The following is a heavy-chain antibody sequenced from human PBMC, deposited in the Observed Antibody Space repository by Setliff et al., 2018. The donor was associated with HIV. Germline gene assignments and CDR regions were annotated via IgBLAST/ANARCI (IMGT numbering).Heavy chain of an antibody. CDR1: GGSVTSSLYY. CDR3: ARLPQD. CDR2: IYYGGTT. Sequence: SETLSLTCTVSGGSVTSSLYYWGWIRQPPGKGLEWIGTIYYGGTTYYNPSLRSRVTITVDTSKNQISLQLTSVTAEDTALYYCARLPQDWGQGTLVTVSS. J-gene: IGHJ4*02. V-gene: IGHV4-39*07.